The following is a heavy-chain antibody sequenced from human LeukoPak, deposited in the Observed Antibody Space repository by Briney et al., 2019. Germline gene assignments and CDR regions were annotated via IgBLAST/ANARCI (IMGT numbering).Heavy chain of an antibody. Sequence: PSQTLSLTCTVSGDSISSYYWRWMRQPPGKGLEWLGYIWYCGSTNFNPSLKSRAPISVDTSKNQFSLKLSSVTAADTAVYYCAREGTAGVSLNWFDPWGQGTLVTVSS. J-gene: IGHJ5*02. D-gene: IGHD3-3*01. CDR2: IWYCGST. V-gene: IGHV4-59*01. CDR3: AREGTAGVSLNWFDP. CDR1: GDSISSYY.